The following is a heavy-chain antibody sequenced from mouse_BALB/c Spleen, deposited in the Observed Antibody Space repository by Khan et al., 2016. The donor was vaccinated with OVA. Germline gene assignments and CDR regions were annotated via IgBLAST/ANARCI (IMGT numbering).Heavy chain of an antibody. V-gene: IGHV1-7*01. CDR3: VNHGSSSAWFTD. Sequence: VKLQESGAELAKPGASVKMSCKASGYTFTSYWMHWVKQRPGQGLEWIGYINPTTDYTEYNQIFKDKATLTAGQSSRTAYMQLSSLTSADSAVYYCVNHGSSSAWFTDWGQGTLVTVAA. CDR2: INPTTDYT. D-gene: IGHD1-1*01. J-gene: IGHJ3*01. CDR1: GYTFTSYW.